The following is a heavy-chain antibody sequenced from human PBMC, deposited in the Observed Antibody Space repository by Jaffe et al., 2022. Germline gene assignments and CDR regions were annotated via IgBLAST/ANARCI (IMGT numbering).Heavy chain of an antibody. CDR1: GYTFTSYD. CDR2: MNPNSGNT. CDR3: ARGIKKTVTPRLWAFDI. D-gene: IGHD4-17*01. J-gene: IGHJ3*02. Sequence: QVQLVQSGAEVKKPGASVKVSCKASGYTFTSYDINWVRQATGQGLEWMGWMNPNSGNTGYAQKFQGRVTMTRNTSISTAYMELSSLRSEDTAVYYCARGIKKTVTPRLWAFDIWGQGTMVTVSS. V-gene: IGHV1-8*01.